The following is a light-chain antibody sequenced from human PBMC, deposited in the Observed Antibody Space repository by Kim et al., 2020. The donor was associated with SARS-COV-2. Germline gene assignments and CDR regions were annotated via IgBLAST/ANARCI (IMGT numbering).Light chain of an antibody. J-gene: IGLJ1*01. Sequence: SSELTQDPAVSVALGQTVRITCQGDSLRSYYASWYQQKPGQAPVLVIYGKNNRPSGLPDRFSGSSSGNTASLTITGAQAEDEADYYCNSRDSSGNHSVFG. V-gene: IGLV3-19*01. CDR1: SLRSYY. CDR2: GKN. CDR3: NSRDSSGNHSV.